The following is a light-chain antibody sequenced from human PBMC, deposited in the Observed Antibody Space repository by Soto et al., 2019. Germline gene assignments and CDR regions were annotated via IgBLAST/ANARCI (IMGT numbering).Light chain of an antibody. CDR2: DAS. V-gene: IGKV1-5*01. CDR3: QQYSSYTIT. CDR1: QSISSW. Sequence: DIQMTQSPSTLSASVGDRVTITCRASQSISSWLAWYQQKPGKAPNLLIYDASSLESGVPSRFSGSGSGTEFTLTISSLQPDDFATYYCQQYSSYTITFGQGTRLEIK. J-gene: IGKJ5*01.